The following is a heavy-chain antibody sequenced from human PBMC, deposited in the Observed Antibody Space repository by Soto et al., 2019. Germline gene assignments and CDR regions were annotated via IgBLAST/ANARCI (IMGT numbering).Heavy chain of an antibody. Sequence: QVQLVQSGAEVKKPGASVKVSCKASGYTFTSYGISWVRQAPGQGLEWMGWISAYNGNTNYAQKFQGRVTMTTDTSTSTAYMELRSLGSDDTAVYYCARGGKYCTNGVCSFSGMDVWGQGTTVTVSS. D-gene: IGHD2-8*01. CDR1: GYTFTSYG. V-gene: IGHV1-18*01. CDR2: ISAYNGNT. CDR3: ARGGKYCTNGVCSFSGMDV. J-gene: IGHJ6*02.